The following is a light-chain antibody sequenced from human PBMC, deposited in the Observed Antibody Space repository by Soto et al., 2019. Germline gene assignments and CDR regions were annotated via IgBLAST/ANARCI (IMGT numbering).Light chain of an antibody. CDR1: QSVSSN. Sequence: EIVMTQSPATLSVSPGERATLSCRASQSVSSNLAWYQQKPGQAPRLLIYGAYTRATGIPARFSGSGSGTEFPLTISSLQSEDFAVYYCQQYNNWPWTFGQGTKVEIK. CDR2: GAY. J-gene: IGKJ1*01. CDR3: QQYNNWPWT. V-gene: IGKV3-15*01.